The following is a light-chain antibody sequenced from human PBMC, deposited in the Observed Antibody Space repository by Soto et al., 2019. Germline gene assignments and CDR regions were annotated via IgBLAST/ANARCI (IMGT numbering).Light chain of an antibody. V-gene: IGKV1-5*03. J-gene: IGKJ3*01. CDR1: QSINTW. CDR3: QRSGTYSGT. Sequence: DIQRTQSPSTLSASVGGRVTITCRASQSINTWLSWYQQKPGKAPKLLIYQASTLDSGLPSRFSGSGSGTEFTLTISSLQPDDFSTYYCQRSGTYSGTFGPGTKVDI. CDR2: QAS.